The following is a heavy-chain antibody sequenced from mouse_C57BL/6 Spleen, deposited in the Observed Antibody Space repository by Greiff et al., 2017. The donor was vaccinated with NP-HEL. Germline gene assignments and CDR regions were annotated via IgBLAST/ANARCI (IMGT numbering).Heavy chain of an antibody. Sequence: QVQLQQPGAELVKPGASVKLSCKASGYTFTSYWMQWVKQRPGQGLEWIGEIDPSDSYTNYNQKFKGKATLTVDTSSSTAYMQLSSLTSEDSAVYYCARWDYYGSRGDYAMDYWGQGTSVTVSS. CDR2: IDPSDSYT. J-gene: IGHJ4*01. D-gene: IGHD1-1*01. V-gene: IGHV1-50*01. CDR1: GYTFTSYW. CDR3: ARWDYYGSRGDYAMDY.